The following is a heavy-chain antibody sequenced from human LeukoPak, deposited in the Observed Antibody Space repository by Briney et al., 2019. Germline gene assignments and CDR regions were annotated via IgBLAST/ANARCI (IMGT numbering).Heavy chain of an antibody. CDR2: IYYSGST. J-gene: IGHJ4*02. CDR3: ARQWCSSTSCYAGLPDY. Sequence: SETLSLTCTVSGGSISSSSYYWGWIRQPPGKGLEWIGSIYYSGSTYYNPSLKSRVTISVDTSKNQFSLKLSSVTAADTAVYYCARQWCSSTSCYAGLPDYWGQGTLVTVSS. CDR1: GGSISSSSYY. V-gene: IGHV4-39*01. D-gene: IGHD2-2*01.